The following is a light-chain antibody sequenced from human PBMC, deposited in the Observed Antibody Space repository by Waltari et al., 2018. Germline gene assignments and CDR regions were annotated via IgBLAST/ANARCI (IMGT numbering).Light chain of an antibody. Sequence: ELVLMQSPATLSLYPGDRATLSCGASQSVRSGFLAWYQHKPGLAPRLLIYDTSTRATGVPDRFRGSGSGREFALSISRLEPEDFAVYYCQQYGDSPRTFGQGTKVEIK. CDR2: DTS. CDR3: QQYGDSPRT. J-gene: IGKJ1*01. V-gene: IGKV3D-20*01. CDR1: QSVRSGF.